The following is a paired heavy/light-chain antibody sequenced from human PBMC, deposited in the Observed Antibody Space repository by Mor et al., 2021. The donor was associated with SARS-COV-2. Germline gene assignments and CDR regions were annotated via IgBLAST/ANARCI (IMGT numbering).Light chain of an antibody. Sequence: QSALTQPPSASGSPGQSVAISCTGTSSDVGAYNYVSWYQQHPGKAPKLMIYEVSERPSGVPDRFSGSKSGNTASLTVSGLQAEDEADYYCSSYAGSNIWVFGGGTKLTVL. CDR1: SSDVGAYNY. J-gene: IGLJ3*02. V-gene: IGLV2-8*01. CDR3: SSYAGSNIWV. CDR2: EVS.
Heavy chain of an antibody. CDR1: GFIFSHYG. CDR3: AREGRCHAGSCYFLDGYFDK. V-gene: IGHV3-30*09. Sequence: QVQLVESGGGVVQPGKSLRLSCAASGFIFSHYGLHWVRQAPGKGLEWVAVVSDDGNRQFYADFVEGRFAISRDNSENTVSLRLNNVRLDDTGIYYCAREGRCHAGSCYFLDGYFDKWGQGTLVTVSS. CDR2: VSDDGNRQ. D-gene: IGHD2-15*01. J-gene: IGHJ4*03.